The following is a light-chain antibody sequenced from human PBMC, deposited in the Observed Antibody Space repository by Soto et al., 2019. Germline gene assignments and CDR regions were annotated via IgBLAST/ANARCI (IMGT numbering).Light chain of an antibody. CDR3: QQSNNWPYT. Sequence: EIVMTHSPATLSVSPGERATLSCRASQSVRDNLAWYQQKPGQAPRLLIYGASTRATGIPARFSGSGSGTEFPLTINRLQSEDFALYFCQQSNNWPYTFGQGTKLEIK. CDR2: GAS. J-gene: IGKJ2*01. V-gene: IGKV3-15*01. CDR1: QSVRDN.